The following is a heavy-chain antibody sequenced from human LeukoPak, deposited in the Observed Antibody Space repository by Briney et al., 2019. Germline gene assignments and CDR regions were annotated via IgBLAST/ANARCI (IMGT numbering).Heavy chain of an antibody. D-gene: IGHD2-2*02. Sequence: ASVTVSCKASVYTFSSYDINWVRQAPGQGLEWMGWMNPNSGNTGYAQKFQGRVTMTKDKSISTSYIELSRLRSDDTAVYYCASLGCSITSCHTLGELYYMDVWGKGTTVTVSS. CDR1: VYTFSSYD. CDR2: MNPNSGNT. V-gene: IGHV1-8*01. J-gene: IGHJ6*03. CDR3: ASLGCSITSCHTLGELYYMDV.